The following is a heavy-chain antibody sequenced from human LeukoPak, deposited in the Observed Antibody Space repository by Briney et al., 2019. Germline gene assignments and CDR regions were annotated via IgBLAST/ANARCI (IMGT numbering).Heavy chain of an antibody. CDR1: GGSISSYY. V-gene: IGHV4-59*01. Sequence: SETLSLTCTVSGGSISSYYWSWIRQPPAKGLEWIGYIYYSGSTSYNPSLKSRVTISVDTSKNQFSLKLSSVTAANTAVYYRARDRWELTSWGQGTLVTVSS. D-gene: IGHD1-26*01. CDR3: ARDRWELTS. CDR2: IYYSGST. J-gene: IGHJ4*02.